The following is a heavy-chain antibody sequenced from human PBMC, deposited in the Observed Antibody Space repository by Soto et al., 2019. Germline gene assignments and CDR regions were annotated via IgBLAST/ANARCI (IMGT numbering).Heavy chain of an antibody. J-gene: IGHJ4*02. Sequence: QVQLVESGGGVVQPGRSLRLSCAASGFIFSGYAMHWVRQAPGKGLEWVAVISYDGNTKYYADSVKGRFTVSRDNSKNTLYVQMNNLSAEDTAMYYCAKETRAYEIAYWGQGALVTVSS. CDR2: ISYDGNTK. CDR1: GFIFSGYA. CDR3: AKETRAYEIAY. D-gene: IGHD5-12*01. V-gene: IGHV3-30-3*01.